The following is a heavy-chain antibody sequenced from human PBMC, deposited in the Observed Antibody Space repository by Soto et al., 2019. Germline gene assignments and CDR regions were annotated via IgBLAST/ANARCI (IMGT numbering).Heavy chain of an antibody. CDR1: GFPLRDYY. Sequence: PGGSLKLSCSACGFPLRDYYMSGIRKAPGKGLEWVSYISSSGSTIYYADSVKGRFTISRDNAKNSLYLQMNSLRAEDTAVYYCARVREVDIVATTTFDIWGQGTMVTVSS. V-gene: IGHV3-11*04. J-gene: IGHJ3*02. D-gene: IGHD5-12*01. CDR2: ISSSGSTI. CDR3: ARVREVDIVATTTFDI.